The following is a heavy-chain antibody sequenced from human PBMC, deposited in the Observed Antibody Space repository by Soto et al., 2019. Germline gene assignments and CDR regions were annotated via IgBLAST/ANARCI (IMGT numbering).Heavy chain of an antibody. Sequence: TSETLSLTCTVSGGSISSGGYYWSWIRQHPGKGLEWIGYIYYSGSTYYNPSLKSRVTISVDTSKNQFSLKLSSVTAADTAVYYCARDRCSSTSCYVGHDAFDIWGQGTMVTVSS. CDR3: ARDRCSSTSCYVGHDAFDI. D-gene: IGHD2-2*01. V-gene: IGHV4-31*03. CDR2: IYYSGST. CDR1: GGSISSGGYY. J-gene: IGHJ3*02.